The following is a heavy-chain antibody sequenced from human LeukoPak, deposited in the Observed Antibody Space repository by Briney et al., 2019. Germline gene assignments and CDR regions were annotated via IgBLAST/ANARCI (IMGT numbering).Heavy chain of an antibody. Sequence: GGSLRLSCAASGFTFSSYAMSWVRQAPGKGLEWVSAISGSGGSTYYADSVKGRFTISRDDSKNTLYLQMNSLRAEDTAVYYCAKDYYDSSGYYGLYYFDYWGQGALVTVSS. J-gene: IGHJ4*02. D-gene: IGHD3-22*01. CDR2: ISGSGGST. V-gene: IGHV3-23*01. CDR3: AKDYYDSSGYYGLYYFDY. CDR1: GFTFSSYA.